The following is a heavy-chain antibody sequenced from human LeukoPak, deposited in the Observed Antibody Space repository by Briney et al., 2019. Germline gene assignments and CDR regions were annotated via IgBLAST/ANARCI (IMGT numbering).Heavy chain of an antibody. CDR1: GFTFSDYS. J-gene: IGHJ4*02. Sequence: PGGSLRLSCAASGFTFSDYSMNWVRQAPGKGLEWISYIMSSSSIIYYADSLKGRFTISRDNAKNSLYLQMNNLRAEDTAVYYCARDHNWSFDYWGQGTLVTVSS. CDR2: IMSSSSII. V-gene: IGHV3-48*01. CDR3: ARDHNWSFDY. D-gene: IGHD1-20*01.